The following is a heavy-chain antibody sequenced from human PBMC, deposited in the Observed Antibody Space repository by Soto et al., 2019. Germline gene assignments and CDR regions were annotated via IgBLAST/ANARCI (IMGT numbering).Heavy chain of an antibody. J-gene: IGHJ4*02. V-gene: IGHV2-5*02. CDR2: IYWDDDK. CDR1: GFSLSTSGVG. CDR3: AHIKRYDGLYYFDY. D-gene: IGHD3-22*01. Sequence: QITLKESGPTLVKPTQTLTLTCTFSGFSLSTSGVGVGWIRQPPGKALEWLALIYWDDDKRYSPSLKSRLTTIKTTXXNQVVLTMTNMDPVDTATYYCAHIKRYDGLYYFDYWGQGTLVTVSS.